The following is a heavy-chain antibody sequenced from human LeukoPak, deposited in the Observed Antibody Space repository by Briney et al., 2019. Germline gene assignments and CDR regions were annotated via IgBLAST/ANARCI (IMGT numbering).Heavy chain of an antibody. CDR3: ARLRRSRLAEFDY. D-gene: IGHD3-3*02. CDR2: INHSGST. J-gene: IGHJ4*02. V-gene: IGHV4-34*01. CDR1: GGSFSGYY. Sequence: YPSETLSLTCAVYGGSFSGYYWSWIRQPPGKGLEWIGEINHSGSTNYNPSLKSRVTISVDTSKNQFSLKLSSVTAADTAVYYCARLRRSRLAEFDYWGQGTLVTVSS.